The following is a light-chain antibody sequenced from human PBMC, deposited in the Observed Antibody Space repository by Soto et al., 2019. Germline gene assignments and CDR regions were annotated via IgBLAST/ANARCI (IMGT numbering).Light chain of an antibody. J-gene: IGLJ1*01. CDR3: CSYAGSSTWV. V-gene: IGLV2-23*01. CDR1: SSDVGSYNF. CDR2: EGS. Sequence: QSALTQPPSVSGSPGQSITISCTGTSSDVGSYNFVSWYQQHPGKAPKLMIYEGSKRPSGVSNRFSGSKSGNTASLTISGLQAEDEADYYCCSYAGSSTWVFGTGTKVTVL.